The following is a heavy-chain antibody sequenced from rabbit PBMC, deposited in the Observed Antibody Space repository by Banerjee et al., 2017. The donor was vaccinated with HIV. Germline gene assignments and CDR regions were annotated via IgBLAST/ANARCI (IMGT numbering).Heavy chain of an antibody. Sequence: QSLEESGGDLVKPGASLTLTCTASGFSFSNKYVMCWVRQAPGKGLEWIACINTSSGNTVYATRAKGRFTISKTSWTTVTLQMTSLTAADTATYFCASGYTYGYAGYAYESLWGPGTLVTVS. CDR2: INTSSGNT. CDR3: ASGYTYGYAGYAYESL. CDR1: GFSFSNKYV. J-gene: IGHJ6*01. V-gene: IGHV1S40*01. D-gene: IGHD6-1*01.